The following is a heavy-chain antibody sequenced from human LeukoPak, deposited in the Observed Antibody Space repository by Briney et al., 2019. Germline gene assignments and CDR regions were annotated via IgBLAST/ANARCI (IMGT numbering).Heavy chain of an antibody. CDR2: INHSGST. CDR3: ARVGTVTLDY. Sequence: SETLSLTCAVYGGSFSGYYWSWIRQPPGKGLEWIGEINHSGSTNYNPSLKSRVTISVDTSKNQFSLKLSSVTAADTAVYYCARVGTVTLDYWGQGTLGTVSA. D-gene: IGHD4-17*01. J-gene: IGHJ4*02. CDR1: GGSFSGYY. V-gene: IGHV4-34*01.